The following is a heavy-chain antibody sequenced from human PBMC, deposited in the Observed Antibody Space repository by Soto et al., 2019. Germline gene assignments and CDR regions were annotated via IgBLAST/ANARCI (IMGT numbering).Heavy chain of an antibody. CDR3: ARDADIWAVAGTTLGY. CDR1: GGTFSSYA. J-gene: IGHJ4*02. CDR2: IIPIFGTA. V-gene: IGHV1-69*12. D-gene: IGHD6-19*01. Sequence: QVQLVQSGAEVKKPGSSVKVSCKASGGTFSSYAISWVRQAPGQGLEWMGGIIPIFGTANYAQKFQGRVTITADESTSTAERELSSLRSEDTAVYYCARDADIWAVAGTTLGYWGQGALVTVSS.